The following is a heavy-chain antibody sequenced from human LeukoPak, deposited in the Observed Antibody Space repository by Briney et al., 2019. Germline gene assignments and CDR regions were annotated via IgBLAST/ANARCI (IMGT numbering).Heavy chain of an antibody. CDR2: VNPNSGGT. D-gene: IGHD3-22*01. J-gene: IGHJ2*01. Sequence: GASVKVSCKASGGTFSSYAISWVRQAPGQGLEWMGWVNPNSGGTHYAQKFQAWVTMTRDMPISTAYMELNKLKSDDTAVYYCARSGDGDRSPLGDWFFDLWGRGTLVTVSS. V-gene: IGHV1-2*04. CDR3: ARSGDGDRSPLGDWFFDL. CDR1: GGTFSSYA.